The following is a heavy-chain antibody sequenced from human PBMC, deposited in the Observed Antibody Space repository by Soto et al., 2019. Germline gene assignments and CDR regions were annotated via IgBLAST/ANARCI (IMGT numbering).Heavy chain of an antibody. CDR3: VRDITTGYYGMDV. D-gene: IGHD4-4*01. CDR2: IIPLFETT. V-gene: IGHV1-69*06. Sequence: QVQLVQSGAEVKKPGSSVKVSCKVSGGAFSSYDISWVRQAPGQGLDWMGGIIPLFETTNYAQKFQGRVTITADKSTSTAYMELSRLRSEDTAVYYCVRDITTGYYGMDVWGQGTMVTVSS. CDR1: GGAFSSYD. J-gene: IGHJ6*02.